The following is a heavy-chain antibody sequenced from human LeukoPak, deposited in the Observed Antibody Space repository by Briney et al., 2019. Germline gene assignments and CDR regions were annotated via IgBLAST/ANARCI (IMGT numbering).Heavy chain of an antibody. Sequence: GGSLRLSCVASGFPFSSYWMTWVRQAPGKGLEWVANIKQDGSKKSYVDSVKGRFTISRDNAKNSLYLQMNSLRAEDTAIYYCTGEGYIDEGIDYWGQGTLVTVSS. CDR3: TGEGYIDEGIDY. J-gene: IGHJ4*02. CDR2: IKQDGSKK. CDR1: GFPFSSYW. D-gene: IGHD5-24*01. V-gene: IGHV3-7*01.